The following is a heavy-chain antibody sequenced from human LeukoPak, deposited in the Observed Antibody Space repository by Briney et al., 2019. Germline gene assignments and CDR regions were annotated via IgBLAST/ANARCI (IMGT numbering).Heavy chain of an antibody. CDR2: ISSSGSTI. D-gene: IGHD4-23*01. V-gene: IGHV3-48*03. CDR3: ARTVARIGY. Sequence: GGSLRLSCAASGFTFSSYEMNWVRQAPGKGLEWVSHISSSGSTIYYTDSVKGRFTISRDNSKNSLYLQMNRLRAEDTAIYYCARTVARIGYWGQGTLVTVSS. J-gene: IGHJ4*02. CDR1: GFTFSSYE.